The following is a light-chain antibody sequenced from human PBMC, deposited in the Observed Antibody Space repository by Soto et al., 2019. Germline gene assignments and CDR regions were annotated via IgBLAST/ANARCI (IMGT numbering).Light chain of an antibody. CDR3: SSYTSSSTVL. CDR2: EVS. J-gene: IGLJ2*01. Sequence: QSALTQPASVSESPGQSITISCTGTSSDVGGYKYVSWYQQHTGKAPKLIIYEVSNRPSGVSNRFAGSKSGNTASLTISGLQAEDEADYYCSSYTSSSTVLFGGGTKLTVL. V-gene: IGLV2-14*01. CDR1: SSDVGGYKY.